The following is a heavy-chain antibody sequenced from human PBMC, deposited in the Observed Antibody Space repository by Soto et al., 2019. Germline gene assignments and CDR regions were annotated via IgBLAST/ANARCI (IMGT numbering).Heavy chain of an antibody. D-gene: IGHD6-6*01. CDR1: GSSLSTSGMC. J-gene: IGHJ4*02. CDR2: IDWDDDK. V-gene: IGHV2-70*01. Sequence: SVPTLVNPTQTLTLTCTFSGSSLSTSGMCVSWIRQPPGKALEWLALIDWDDDKYYSTSLKTRLTISKDTSKNQVVLTMTNMDPVDTATYYCARTISIADPRIFDYWGQGTLVTVSS. CDR3: ARTISIADPRIFDY.